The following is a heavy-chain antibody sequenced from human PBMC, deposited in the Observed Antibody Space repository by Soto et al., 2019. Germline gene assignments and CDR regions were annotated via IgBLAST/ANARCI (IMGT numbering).Heavy chain of an antibody. J-gene: IGHJ1*01. V-gene: IGHV3-30-3*01. CDR3: ARDSRSHSSGGSCSEYFQH. CDR1: GFTFSSYA. CDR2: ISYDGSNK. D-gene: IGHD2-15*01. Sequence: QVQLVESGGGVVQPGRSLRLSCAASGFTFSSYAMHWVRQAPGKGLEWVAVISYDGSNKYYADSVKGRFTISRDNSKNTLYLQMNSLRADDPAVYYCARDSRSHSSGGSCSEYFQHWGQGTLVTVSS.